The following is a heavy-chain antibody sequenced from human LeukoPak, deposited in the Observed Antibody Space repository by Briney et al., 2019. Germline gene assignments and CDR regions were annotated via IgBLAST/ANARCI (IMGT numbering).Heavy chain of an antibody. J-gene: IGHJ4*02. V-gene: IGHV1-46*01. CDR3: ARRPVGYCSGGSCLTFDY. D-gene: IGHD2-15*01. Sequence: ASVKVSCKASGYTFTSYYMHWVRQAPGQGLEWMGIINPSGGSTSYAQKLQGRVTMTTDTSTSTAYMELRSLRSDDTAVYYCARRPVGYCSGGSCLTFDYWGQGTLVTVSS. CDR2: INPSGGST. CDR1: GYTFTSYY.